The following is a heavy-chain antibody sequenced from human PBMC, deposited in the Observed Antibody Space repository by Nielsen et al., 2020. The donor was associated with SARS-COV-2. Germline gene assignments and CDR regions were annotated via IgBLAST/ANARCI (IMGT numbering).Heavy chain of an antibody. CDR2: IYYSGST. CDR3: ARDGGVHDSSGYYDWFDP. J-gene: IGHJ5*02. CDR1: GGSISSGGYY. D-gene: IGHD3-22*01. Sequence: SETLSLTCAVSGGSISSGGYYWSWIRQHPGKGLEWIGYIYYSGSTYYNPSLKSRVTISVDTSKNQFSLKLSSVTAADTAVYYCARDGGVHDSSGYYDWFDPWGQGTLVTVSS. V-gene: IGHV4-31*11.